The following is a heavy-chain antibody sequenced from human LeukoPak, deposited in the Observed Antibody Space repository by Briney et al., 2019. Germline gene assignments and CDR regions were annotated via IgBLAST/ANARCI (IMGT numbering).Heavy chain of an antibody. CDR3: AKRVGATFAGPHAFDI. V-gene: IGHV4-38-2*02. CDR1: GYSISSGYY. D-gene: IGHD1-26*01. CDR2: IYHSGST. Sequence: PSETLSLTCTVSGYSISSGYYWGWIRQPPGKGLEWIGSIYHSGSTYYNPSLKSRVTISVDTSKNQFSLKLSSVTTADTAVYYCAKRVGATFAGPHAFDIWGQGTMVTVSS. J-gene: IGHJ3*02.